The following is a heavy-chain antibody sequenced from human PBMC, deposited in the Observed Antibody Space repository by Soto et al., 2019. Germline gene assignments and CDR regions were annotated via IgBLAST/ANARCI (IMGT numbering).Heavy chain of an antibody. D-gene: IGHD3-10*01. V-gene: IGHV1-18*01. J-gene: IGHJ4*02. Sequence: ASVKVSCKASGYTFTSYGISWVRKAPGQGLEWMGWISVYNGNTNYAQKLQGRVTMTTDTSTSTAYMELRSLRSGDTAVYYCARAGYYYGSGSYRYYFDYWGQGTLVTVSS. CDR2: ISVYNGNT. CDR1: GYTFTSYG. CDR3: ARAGYYYGSGSYRYYFDY.